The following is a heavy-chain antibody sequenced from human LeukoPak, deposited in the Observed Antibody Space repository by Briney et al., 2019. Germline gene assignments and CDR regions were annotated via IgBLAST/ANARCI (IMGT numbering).Heavy chain of an antibody. D-gene: IGHD6-25*01. Sequence: PGGSLRLSCAACTFTFSSNWMQWVRQAQGRGVEWVAGLNRVGSDNEYGDSVKGEFTISSDNAKNSLYLQMNSLRAEDTAVYYCLGSGVLGWGQGTLVTVSS. CDR1: TFTFSSNW. V-gene: IGHV3-7*01. CDR3: LGSGVLG. J-gene: IGHJ4*02. CDR2: LNRVGSDN.